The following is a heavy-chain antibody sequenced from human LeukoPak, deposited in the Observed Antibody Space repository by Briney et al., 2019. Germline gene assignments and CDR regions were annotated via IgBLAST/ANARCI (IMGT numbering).Heavy chain of an antibody. V-gene: IGHV4-34*01. J-gene: IGHJ4*02. CDR2: INHSGST. Sequence: KASETLSLTCAVYGGSFSGYYWSWIRQPPGKGLEWIGEINHSGSTNYNPSLKSRVTISVDRSKNQFSLKLSSVTAADTAVYYCARADSSGYTTDYWGQGTLVTVSS. D-gene: IGHD3-22*01. CDR3: ARADSSGYTTDY. CDR1: GGSFSGYY.